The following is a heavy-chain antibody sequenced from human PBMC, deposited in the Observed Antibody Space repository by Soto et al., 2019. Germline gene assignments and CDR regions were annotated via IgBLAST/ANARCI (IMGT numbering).Heavy chain of an antibody. J-gene: IGHJ3*02. Sequence: GGSLRLSCAASGFTFSDYYMSWIRQAPGKGLEWVSYISSSGSTIYYADSVKGRFTISRDNAKNSLYLQMNSLRAEDTAVYYCARGHSLTMIVVVTNDAFDIWGQGTMVTVSS. D-gene: IGHD3-22*01. CDR3: ARGHSLTMIVVVTNDAFDI. CDR2: ISSSGSTI. V-gene: IGHV3-11*01. CDR1: GFTFSDYY.